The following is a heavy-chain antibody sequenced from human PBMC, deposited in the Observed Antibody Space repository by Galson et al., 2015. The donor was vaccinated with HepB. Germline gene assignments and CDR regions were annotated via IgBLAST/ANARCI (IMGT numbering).Heavy chain of an antibody. Sequence: SLRLSCAACGFTFTSYGMSWVRQAPGKGLECVSAISRGGDTSDYADSVKGRFTVSRDNSKNTLYLEMNNLRAGDTAVYYCARETSRIVFHAFDIWGQGTMVTVSS. CDR3: ARETSRIVFHAFDI. V-gene: IGHV3-23*01. CDR1: GFTFTSYG. CDR2: ISRGGDTS. D-gene: IGHD2-21*01. J-gene: IGHJ3*02.